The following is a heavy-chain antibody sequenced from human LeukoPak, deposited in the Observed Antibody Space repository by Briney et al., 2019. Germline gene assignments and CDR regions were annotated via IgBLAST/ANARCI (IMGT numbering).Heavy chain of an antibody. CDR1: GFTFSNTW. Sequence: GGSLRLSCAASGFTFSNTWMYWVRQGPGKGLVWVSRIYNDETSATYADSVKGRFTISRDNSKNTLYLQMNSLRAEDTAVYYCARGGPIDYWGQGTLVTVSS. CDR2: IYNDETSA. V-gene: IGHV3-74*01. CDR3: ARGGPIDY. J-gene: IGHJ4*02.